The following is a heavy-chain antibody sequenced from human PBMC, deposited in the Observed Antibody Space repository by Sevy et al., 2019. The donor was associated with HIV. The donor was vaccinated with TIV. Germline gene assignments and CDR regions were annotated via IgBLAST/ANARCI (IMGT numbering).Heavy chain of an antibody. D-gene: IGHD6-19*01. Sequence: GGSLRLSCAASGFSINGYGMHWVRQAPGKGLEWVAVIWYDGTNREYADSVKGRFTISRDNSKNTLYLQMNRLRVEDTAVYYCAREDIRVAGIGYYFHSWGQGTLVTVSS. CDR2: IWYDGTNR. CDR1: GFSINGYG. V-gene: IGHV3-33*01. CDR3: AREDIRVAGIGYYFHS. J-gene: IGHJ4*02.